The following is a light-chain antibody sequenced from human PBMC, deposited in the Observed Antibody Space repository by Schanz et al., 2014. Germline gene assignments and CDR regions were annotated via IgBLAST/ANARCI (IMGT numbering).Light chain of an antibody. CDR3: SSFTTSSSWV. Sequence: QSALTQPASVSGSPGQSITISCTGTSSDVGGYNYVSWYQQHPGKAPKLMIYDVNNRPSGISHRFSGSKSGNTASLTISGLQAEDEADYYCSSFTTSSSWVFGGGTKLTVL. J-gene: IGLJ3*02. V-gene: IGLV2-14*01. CDR2: DVN. CDR1: SSDVGGYNY.